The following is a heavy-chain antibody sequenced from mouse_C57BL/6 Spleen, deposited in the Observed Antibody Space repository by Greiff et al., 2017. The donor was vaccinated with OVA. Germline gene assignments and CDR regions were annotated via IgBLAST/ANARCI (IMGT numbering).Heavy chain of an antibody. CDR2: IDPSDSYT. CDR3: ASGPFAY. Sequence: QVHVKQPGAELVMPGASVKLSCKASGYTFTSYWMHWVKQRPGQGLEWIGEIDPSDSYTNYNQKFKGKSTLTVDKSSSTAYMQLSSLTSEDSAVYYCASGPFAYWGQGTLVTVSA. J-gene: IGHJ3*01. V-gene: IGHV1-69*01. CDR1: GYTFTSYW.